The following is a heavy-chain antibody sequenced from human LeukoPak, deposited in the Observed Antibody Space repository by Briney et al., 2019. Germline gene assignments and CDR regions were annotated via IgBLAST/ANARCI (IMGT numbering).Heavy chain of an antibody. V-gene: IGHV4-61*02. CDR3: ARDGCGGSCFHYYYYYMDV. CDR1: SGSISSSNYY. J-gene: IGHJ6*03. D-gene: IGHD2-15*01. CDR2: ISTIGST. Sequence: SETLSLTCTVSSGSISSSNYYWSWIRQPAGKGLEWIGRISTIGSTNYNPSLNSRVTISIDTSKNQFSLKLSSVPAADTAVYYCARDGCGGSCFHYYYYYMDVWGKGTTVTISS.